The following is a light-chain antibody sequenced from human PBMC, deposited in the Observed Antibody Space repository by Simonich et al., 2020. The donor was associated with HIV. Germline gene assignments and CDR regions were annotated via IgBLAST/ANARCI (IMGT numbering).Light chain of an antibody. J-gene: IGLJ2*01. CDR1: SSDVGGYKF. Sequence: QSALTQPASVSLSPGQSITISCTGTSSDVGGYKFVSWYQQHPGKAPKLMIYDVRRRPSGVSKRFSGYKSGNTASLTISGLQAEDEADYYCSSYTSSSTWVFGRGTKLTVL. V-gene: IGLV2-14*01. CDR2: DVR. CDR3: SSYTSSSTWV.